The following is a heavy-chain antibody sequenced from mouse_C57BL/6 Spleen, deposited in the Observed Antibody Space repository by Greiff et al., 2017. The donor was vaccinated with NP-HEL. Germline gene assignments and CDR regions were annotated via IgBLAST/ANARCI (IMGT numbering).Heavy chain of an antibody. J-gene: IGHJ4*01. CDR2: IDPANGNT. V-gene: IGHV14-3*01. CDR1: GFNIKNTY. D-gene: IGHD1-1*01. CDR3: AIPFITTVVADEYYAMDY. Sequence: EVQLQQSVAELVRPGASVKLSCTASGFNIKNTYMHWVKQRPEQGLEWIGRIDPANGNTKYAPKFQGKATITADTSSNTAYLQLSSLTSEDTAIYYCAIPFITTVVADEYYAMDYWGQGTSVTVSS.